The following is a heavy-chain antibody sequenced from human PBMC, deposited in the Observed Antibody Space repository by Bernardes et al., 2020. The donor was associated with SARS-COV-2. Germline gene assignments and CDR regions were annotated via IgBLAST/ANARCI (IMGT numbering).Heavy chain of an antibody. V-gene: IGHV4-34*01. CDR1: GGSFSGYY. Sequence: SETLSLTRAVYGGSFSGYYWSWIRQPPGKGLEWIGEINHSGSTNYNPSLKSRVTISVDTSKNQFSLKLSSVTAADTAVYYCAREFHPVRNYYYYGMDVWGQGTTVTVSS. J-gene: IGHJ6*02. D-gene: IGHD2-2*01. CDR2: INHSGST. CDR3: AREFHPVRNYYYYGMDV.